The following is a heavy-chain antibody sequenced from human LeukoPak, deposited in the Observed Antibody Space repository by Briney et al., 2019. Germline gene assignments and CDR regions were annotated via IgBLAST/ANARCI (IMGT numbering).Heavy chain of an antibody. Sequence: PGGSLRLSCAASEFSFSTDVMSWVRQAPGKGLDWVAKIKPDGSETGYGDSVGGRFSISRDNAKNSVFLQMNSLRAEDTAVYYCFSGGDTGEDSWGQGTLVTVSA. CDR3: FSGGDTGEDS. V-gene: IGHV3-7*05. CDR2: IKPDGSET. J-gene: IGHJ4*02. D-gene: IGHD5-18*01. CDR1: EFSFSTDV.